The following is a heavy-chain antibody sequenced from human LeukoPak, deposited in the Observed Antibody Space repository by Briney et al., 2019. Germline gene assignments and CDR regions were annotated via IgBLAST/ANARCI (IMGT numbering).Heavy chain of an antibody. D-gene: IGHD4-23*01. CDR1: GFTFSSYS. Sequence: GGSLRLSCAASGFTFSSYSMNWVPQAPGKGLEWVSYISSSSSTIYYADSVKGRFTISRDNAKNSLYLRMNSLRAEDTAVYYCARDTHGGYAFDIWGQGTMVTVSS. CDR2: ISSSSSTI. CDR3: ARDTHGGYAFDI. J-gene: IGHJ3*02. V-gene: IGHV3-48*04.